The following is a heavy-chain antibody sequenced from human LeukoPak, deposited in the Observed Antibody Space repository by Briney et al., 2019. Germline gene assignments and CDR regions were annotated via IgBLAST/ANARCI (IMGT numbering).Heavy chain of an antibody. J-gene: IGHJ3*02. CDR1: GGSISSYY. D-gene: IGHD6-13*01. CDR2: IYYSGST. Sequence: SSETLSLTCTVSGGSISSYYWSWIRQPPGKGLEWIGYIYYSGSTNYNPSLKSRVTISVDTSKNQFSLKLSSVTAADTAVYYCARGLSSRYQDAFDIWGQGTMVTVSS. CDR3: ARGLSSRYQDAFDI. V-gene: IGHV4-59*01.